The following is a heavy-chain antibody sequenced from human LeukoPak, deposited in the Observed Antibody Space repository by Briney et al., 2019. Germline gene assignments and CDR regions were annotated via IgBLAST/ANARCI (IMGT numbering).Heavy chain of an antibody. CDR3: ASSLMATTPFDY. D-gene: IGHD5-24*01. CDR2: ISAYNGNA. V-gene: IGHV1-18*01. Sequence: ASVKVSCKASGYTFTSYGISWVRQAPGQGLEWMGWISAYNGNANYAQKLQGRVTMTTDTSTSTAYMELRSLRSDDTAVYYCASSLMATTPFDYWGQGTLVTVSS. J-gene: IGHJ4*02. CDR1: GYTFTSYG.